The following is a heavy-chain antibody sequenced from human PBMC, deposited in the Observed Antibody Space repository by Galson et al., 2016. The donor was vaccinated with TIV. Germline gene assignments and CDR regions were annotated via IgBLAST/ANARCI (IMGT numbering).Heavy chain of an antibody. Sequence: SLRLSCAASGFSFRNYVMRWVRLAPGKGLEWVSSLSLSGAYTYYADPVKGRFTISRDNSKYTLFLQLNSLRAEDTAIYFCAKVGKSGDYSWDAFDVWGQGTVVTVSS. CDR2: LSLSGAYT. CDR1: GFSFRNYV. CDR3: AKVGKSGDYSWDAFDV. V-gene: IGHV3-23*01. D-gene: IGHD1-26*01. J-gene: IGHJ3*01.